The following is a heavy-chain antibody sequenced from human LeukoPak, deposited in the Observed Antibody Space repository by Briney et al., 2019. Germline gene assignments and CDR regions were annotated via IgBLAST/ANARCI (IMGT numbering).Heavy chain of an antibody. CDR3: ARGQRSSWYRHYYYMDV. V-gene: IGHV1-8*01. CDR2: MNPNSGNT. J-gene: IGHJ6*03. Sequence: GASVKVSCKTSGYTFTSYDINWVRQAPGQGLEWMGWMNPNSGNTGYAQKFQGRVTLTRSTSISTAYMELSSLRSEDTAVYYCARGQRSSWYRHYYYMDVWGKGTTVTISS. D-gene: IGHD6-13*01. CDR1: GYTFTSYD.